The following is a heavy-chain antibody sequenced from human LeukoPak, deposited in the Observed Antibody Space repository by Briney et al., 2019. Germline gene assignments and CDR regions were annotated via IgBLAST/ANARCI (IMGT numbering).Heavy chain of an antibody. J-gene: IGHJ4*02. CDR3: AREGGVNYYDLDYFDY. D-gene: IGHD3-22*01. V-gene: IGHV3-48*03. CDR2: ISSSGGTI. CDR1: GFTFSTYE. Sequence: GESLRLSCVGSGFTFSTYEMTWVRQAPGKGLEWVSYISSSGGTIYYADSVKGRFTISRDNAKNSLYLQMNSLRAEDTAAYYCAREGGVNYYDLDYFDYWGQGTLITVSS.